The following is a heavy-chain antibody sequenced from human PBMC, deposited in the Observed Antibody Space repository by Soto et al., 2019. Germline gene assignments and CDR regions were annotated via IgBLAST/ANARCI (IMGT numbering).Heavy chain of an antibody. V-gene: IGHV3-30-3*01. J-gene: IGHJ6*02. CDR1: GFTFSSYA. D-gene: IGHD3-3*01. CDR3: ARDDLRFLEWLPCYGMDV. Sequence: QVQLVESGGGVVQPGRSLRLSCAASGFTFSSYAMHWVRQAPGKGLEWVAVISYDGSNKYYADSVKGRFTISRDNSKNTLYLQMNSLRAEDTAVYYCARDDLRFLEWLPCYGMDVWGQGTTVTVSS. CDR2: ISYDGSNK.